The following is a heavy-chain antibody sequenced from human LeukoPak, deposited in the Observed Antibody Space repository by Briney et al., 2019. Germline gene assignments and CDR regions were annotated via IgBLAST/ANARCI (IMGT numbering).Heavy chain of an antibody. Sequence: ASVKVSCKASGYTFTSYDINWVRQAPGQGLEWMGWMNPNGLNTGYAQRFQGRITLTRNTSIGTAYMELRSLRSEDTAVYYCARGTALSGTSDYLDSWGQGTLVTVSS. V-gene: IGHV1-8*03. CDR3: ARGTALSGTSDYLDS. CDR1: GYTFTSYD. J-gene: IGHJ4*02. CDR2: MNPNGLNT. D-gene: IGHD6-19*01.